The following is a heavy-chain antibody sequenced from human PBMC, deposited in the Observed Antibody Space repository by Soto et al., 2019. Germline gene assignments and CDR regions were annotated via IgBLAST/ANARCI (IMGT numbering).Heavy chain of an antibody. CDR2: IYYSGST. Sequence: SETLSLTFTVSGVYIRSSSYCWGWIRQPPGKGLEWIGSIYYSGSTYYNPSLKSRVTISVDTSKNQVSLKLSSVTAADTAVYYCGSWAFWGQGTLVTVS. V-gene: IGHV4-39*01. CDR1: GVYIRSSSYC. CDR3: GSWAF. D-gene: IGHD3-16*01. J-gene: IGHJ4*02.